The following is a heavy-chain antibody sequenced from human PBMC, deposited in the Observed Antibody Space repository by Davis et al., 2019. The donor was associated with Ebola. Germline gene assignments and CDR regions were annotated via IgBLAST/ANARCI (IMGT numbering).Heavy chain of an antibody. Sequence: AASVKVSCKASGYTFTSYAMNWVRQAPGQGLEWMGWINTNTGNPTSAQGFTGRFVFSLDTSVSTAYLQISSLKAEDTDVYYCARDSLYYDSSGYYEAYYYYYGMDVWGKGTTVTVSS. CDR2: INTNTGNP. CDR3: ARDSLYYDSSGYYEAYYYYYGMDV. V-gene: IGHV7-4-1*02. J-gene: IGHJ6*04. D-gene: IGHD3-22*01. CDR1: GYTFTSYA.